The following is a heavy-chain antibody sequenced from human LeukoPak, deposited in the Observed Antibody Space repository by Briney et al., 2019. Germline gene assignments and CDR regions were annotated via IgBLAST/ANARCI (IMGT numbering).Heavy chain of an antibody. CDR1: GFTFNSYG. V-gene: IGHV3-33*01. D-gene: IGHD4-17*01. J-gene: IGHJ4*02. CDR3: ARARTTRGFDY. Sequence: PGRSLRLSCAASGFTFNSYGINWVRQAPGKGLEWVAFIWYDGSNKYYADSVKGRFTISRDNSKNTLYLQMNSLRAEDTAVYYCARARTTRGFDYLGQGTLVTVSS. CDR2: IWYDGSNK.